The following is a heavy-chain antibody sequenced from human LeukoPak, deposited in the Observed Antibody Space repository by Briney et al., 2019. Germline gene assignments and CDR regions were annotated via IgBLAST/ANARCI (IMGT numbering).Heavy chain of an antibody. Sequence: GGSLRLSCAASGFTFSSYGMHWVRQAPGKGLEWVAVIWYDGSNKYYADSVRGRFTISRDNSKNTLYLQMNSLRAEDTAVYYCARDRGGYCSGGSCYSLQHWGQGTLVTVSS. J-gene: IGHJ1*01. CDR1: GFTFSSYG. D-gene: IGHD2-15*01. CDR3: ARDRGGYCSGGSCYSLQH. V-gene: IGHV3-33*01. CDR2: IWYDGSNK.